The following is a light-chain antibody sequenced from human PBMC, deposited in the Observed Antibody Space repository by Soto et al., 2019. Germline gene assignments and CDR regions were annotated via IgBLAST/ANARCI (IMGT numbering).Light chain of an antibody. V-gene: IGKV3D-15*01. Sequence: MVMTQSLDTLSVSPGERATLSCRASQSVSSNLAWYQQKPGQAPSLLIYDISARATGIPTRFSGSGSGTEFTLTVSSLQSEDFAVYYCQQYNDWPLTFGGRSKVAIK. J-gene: IGKJ4*01. CDR1: QSVSSN. CDR2: DIS. CDR3: QQYNDWPLT.